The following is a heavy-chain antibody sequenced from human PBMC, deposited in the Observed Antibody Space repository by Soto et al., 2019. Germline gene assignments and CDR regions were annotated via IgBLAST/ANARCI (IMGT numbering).Heavy chain of an antibody. Sequence: ASVKVSCKASGYTFTSYAIHWMRQAPGQRLEWMGWINAGNGNTKYSQKFQGRVTITRHTSASTAYMELSSLRSEDTAVYYCARDLGVTIFGVETDAFDIWGQGTMVTVSS. CDR2: INAGNGNT. CDR3: ARDLGVTIFGVETDAFDI. V-gene: IGHV1-3*01. J-gene: IGHJ3*02. D-gene: IGHD3-3*01. CDR1: GYTFTSYA.